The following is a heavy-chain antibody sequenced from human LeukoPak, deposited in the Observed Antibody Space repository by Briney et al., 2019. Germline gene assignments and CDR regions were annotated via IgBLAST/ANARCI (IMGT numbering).Heavy chain of an antibody. V-gene: IGHV6-1*01. CDR1: GDSVSSNSVT. D-gene: IGHD2-2*01. CDR2: AYYRSTWYN. Sequence: SETLSLTCAISGDSVSSNSVTWNWIRQSPSRGLEWLGRAYYRSTWYNDYAVSVRGRITVNPDTSKNQFSLHLNSVTPEDTAVYYCARRLTQYDCFDPWGQGILVTVSS. CDR3: ARRLTQYDCFDP. J-gene: IGHJ5*02.